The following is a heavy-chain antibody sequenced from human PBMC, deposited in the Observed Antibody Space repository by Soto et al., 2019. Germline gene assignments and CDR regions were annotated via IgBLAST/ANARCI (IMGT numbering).Heavy chain of an antibody. CDR3: TSGPPMYCSSSSCYASPFDY. V-gene: IGHV3-74*01. CDR2: INSDGSST. J-gene: IGHJ4*02. CDR1: GFTFSIYS. Sequence: PGGSLRLSCAASGFTFSIYSMNWVRQAPGKGLVWVSRINSDGSSTSYADSVKGRFTISRDNAKNTLYLQMNSLRAEDTAVYYCTSGPPMYCSSSSCYASPFDYWGQGTLVTVSS. D-gene: IGHD2-2*01.